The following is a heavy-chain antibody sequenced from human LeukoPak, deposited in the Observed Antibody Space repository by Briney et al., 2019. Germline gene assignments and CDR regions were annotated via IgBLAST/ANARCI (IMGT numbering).Heavy chain of an antibody. V-gene: IGHV3-21*01. CDR2: ISTSSNYI. Sequence: GRSLRLSCAASGFTFSSFSMNWVRQSPGKGLEWVSSISTSSNYIYYADSVKGRFTISRDNSKNTLYPQMNSLRAEDTAVYYCARGDYDYVWGSYRLDYWGQGTLVTVSS. D-gene: IGHD3-16*02. J-gene: IGHJ4*02. CDR3: ARGDYDYVWGSYRLDY. CDR1: GFTFSSFS.